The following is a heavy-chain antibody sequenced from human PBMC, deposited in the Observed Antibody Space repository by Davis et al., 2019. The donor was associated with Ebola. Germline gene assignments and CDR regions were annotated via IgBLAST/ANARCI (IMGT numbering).Heavy chain of an antibody. V-gene: IGHV2-26*01. D-gene: IGHD3-10*01. Sequence: SGPTLVKPTETLTLTCTVSGFSLSKARMGVAWIRQPPGKALEWLAHIFSSDEKSYSTSLKSRLTISRDIAKNQVVLTMTNMDPVDTATYYCARIPLDFGNFYYYAMDVWGQGTTVTVPS. CDR3: ARIPLDFGNFYYYAMDV. CDR2: IFSSDEK. J-gene: IGHJ6*02. CDR1: GFSLSKARMG.